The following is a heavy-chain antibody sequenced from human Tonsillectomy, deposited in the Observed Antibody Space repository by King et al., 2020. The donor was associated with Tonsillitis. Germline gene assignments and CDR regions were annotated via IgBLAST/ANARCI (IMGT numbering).Heavy chain of an antibody. CDR1: GFTFSSYS. CDR2: ISSRSSHI. CDR3: AREIPPATFYYASESYLGTNDY. Sequence: VQLVESGGGLVKPGGSLRLSCAASGFTFSSYSMNWVRQAPGKGLEWVSSISSRSSHIYYADSVKGRFTIYRDNAKNSLYLQVNSPRAEDTAVYYCAREIPPATFYYASESYLGTNDYWGQGTLVIVSS. V-gene: IGHV3-21*01. D-gene: IGHD3-10*01. J-gene: IGHJ4*02.